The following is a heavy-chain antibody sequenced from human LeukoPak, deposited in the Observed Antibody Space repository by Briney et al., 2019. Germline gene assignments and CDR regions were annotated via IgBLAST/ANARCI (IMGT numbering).Heavy chain of an antibody. D-gene: IGHD3-22*01. Sequence: GESLKISCKGSGYSFTSYLIGWVRQMPGKGLEWMGIIYPGDSDTRYSPSFQGQVTISADNSISTAYLQCSSLKASDTAMYYCARRSGYYDSSGYLFDDWGQGTLVTVSS. CDR3: ARRSGYYDSSGYLFDD. V-gene: IGHV5-51*01. CDR2: IYPGDSDT. CDR1: GYSFTSYL. J-gene: IGHJ5*02.